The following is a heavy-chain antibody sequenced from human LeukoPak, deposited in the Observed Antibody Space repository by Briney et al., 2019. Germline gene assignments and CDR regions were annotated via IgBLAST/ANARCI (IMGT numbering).Heavy chain of an antibody. D-gene: IGHD3-22*01. J-gene: IGHJ4*02. V-gene: IGHV1-2*02. CDR3: ARAFRKRYYYDSSGYLGY. CDR1: GYTFTGYY. Sequence: ASVKVSCKASGYTFTGYYMHWVRQVPGQGLEWMGWINPNSGGTNYAQKFQGRVTMTRDTSISTAYMELSRLRSDDTAVYYCARAFRKRYYYDSSGYLGYWGQGTLVTVSS. CDR2: INPNSGGT.